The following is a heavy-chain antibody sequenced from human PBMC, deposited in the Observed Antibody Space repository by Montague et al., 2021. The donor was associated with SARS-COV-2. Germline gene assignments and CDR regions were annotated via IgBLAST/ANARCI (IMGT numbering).Heavy chain of an antibody. CDR3: ARPALESYSKSWYLDY. CDR1: GFSFSAYA. J-gene: IGHJ4*02. Sequence: SLRLSCAASGFSFSAYAMSWVRQAPGKGLKWVSAITPGGDIPYYADSVKGRFTISRDNSKNTLYLQMNSLRAEDTAVYYCARPALESYSKSWYLDYWGQGTLVTVSS. CDR2: ITPGGDIP. V-gene: IGHV3-23*01. D-gene: IGHD6-13*01.